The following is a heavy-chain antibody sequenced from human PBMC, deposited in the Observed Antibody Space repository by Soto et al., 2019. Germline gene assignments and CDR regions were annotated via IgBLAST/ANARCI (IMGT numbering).Heavy chain of an antibody. CDR2: IWCDGSNK. CDR1: RFTFTIYG. V-gene: IGHV3-33*01. J-gene: IGHJ3*02. D-gene: IGHD5-12*01. Sequence: QVQLVESGGGVVQPGRSLRLSCAASRFTFTIYGMHWVRQAQGKGLEWVAVIWCDGSNKYYADSVKGRFTISRDNYKNTLYLQMNSLRAEDTAVYYCAREEMATIHPWVPAAFDIWGQGTMVTVSS. CDR3: AREEMATIHPWVPAAFDI.